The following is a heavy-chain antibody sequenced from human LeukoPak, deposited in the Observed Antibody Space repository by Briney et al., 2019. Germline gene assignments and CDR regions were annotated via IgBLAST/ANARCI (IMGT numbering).Heavy chain of an antibody. J-gene: IGHJ4*02. D-gene: IGHD6-25*01. CDR1: GGSISSSGYY. Sequence: SETLSLTCTVSGGSISSSGYYWGWIRQPPGKGLEWIGSIYYSGSTYYNPSLKSRVTISVDTSKNQFSLRLTSVIAGDTSVYYCARRGIGGSDEYYFGYWGQGTLVTVSS. CDR3: ARRGIGGSDEYYFGY. CDR2: IYYSGST. V-gene: IGHV4-39*01.